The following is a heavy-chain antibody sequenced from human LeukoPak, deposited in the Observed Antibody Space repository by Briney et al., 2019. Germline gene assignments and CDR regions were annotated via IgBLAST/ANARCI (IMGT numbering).Heavy chain of an antibody. CDR1: GFTFSSYA. CDR2: ISGSGGST. Sequence: GGSLRLSCAASGFTFSSYAMSWVRQAPGKGLEWVSAISGSGGSTYYADSVKGRFTISRDNSKNTLYLQMNSLRAEDTAVYYCAKSPAAGTPEPYNWFDPWGQGTLVTVSS. J-gene: IGHJ5*02. CDR3: AKSPAAGTPEPYNWFDP. D-gene: IGHD6-13*01. V-gene: IGHV3-23*01.